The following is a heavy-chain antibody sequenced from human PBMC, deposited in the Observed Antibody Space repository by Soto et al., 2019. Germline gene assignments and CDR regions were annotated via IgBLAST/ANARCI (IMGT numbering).Heavy chain of an antibody. D-gene: IGHD3-22*01. CDR2: IWYDGSNK. CDR1: GFTFSSYG. CDR3: ARDGADSSGYLHPFGY. J-gene: IGHJ4*02. V-gene: IGHV3-33*01. Sequence: QVQLVESGGGVVQPGRSLRLSCAASGFTFSSYGMHWVRQAPGKGLEWVAVIWYDGSNKYYADSVKGRFTISRDNSKNTLYLQMNSLRAEDTAVYYCARDGADSSGYLHPFGYWGQGTLVTVSS.